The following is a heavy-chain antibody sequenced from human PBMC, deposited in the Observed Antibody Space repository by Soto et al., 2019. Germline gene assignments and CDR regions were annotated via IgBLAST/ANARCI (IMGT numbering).Heavy chain of an antibody. V-gene: IGHV1-18*01. CDR3: ARGSIAAAGRGGGYYYYGMDV. CDR2: ISAYNGNT. J-gene: IGHJ6*02. D-gene: IGHD6-13*01. Sequence: GASVKVSCKASGYTFTSYGISWVRQAPGQGLEWMGWISAYNGNTNYAQKLQGRVTMTTDTSTSTAYMELRSLRSNDTAVYYCARGSIAAAGRGGGYYYYGMDVWGQGTTVTVSS. CDR1: GYTFTSYG.